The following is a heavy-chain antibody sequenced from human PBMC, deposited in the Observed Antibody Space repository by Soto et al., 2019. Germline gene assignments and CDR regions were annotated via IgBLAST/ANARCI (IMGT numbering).Heavy chain of an antibody. V-gene: IGHV3-15*07. CDR1: GCTFSNAW. J-gene: IGHJ6*02. CDR2: IKSKTDGGTT. D-gene: IGHD3-3*01. CDR3: TTLSTTIFGVVLMDV. Sequence: AGSLRLSVAAAGCTFSNAWRNLVRQAPGKGLEWVGRIKSKTDGGTTDYAAPVKGRFTISRDDSKNTLYLQMNSLKTEDTAVYYCTTLSTTIFGVVLMDVWGQGTTVTVSS.